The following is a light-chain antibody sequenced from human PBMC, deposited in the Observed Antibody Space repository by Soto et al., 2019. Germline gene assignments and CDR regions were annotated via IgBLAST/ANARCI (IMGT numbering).Light chain of an antibody. CDR1: SSDVGGYNY. J-gene: IGLJ1*01. Sequence: QSVLTQPPPASGSPVQSVTISCTGTSSDVGGYNYVSWYQRHPGKAPKLMIYEVSKRPSGVPDRFSGSKSGNTASLTVSGLQAEDEADYYCSSYAGSNNYVFGTGTKVTVL. V-gene: IGLV2-8*01. CDR2: EVS. CDR3: SSYAGSNNYV.